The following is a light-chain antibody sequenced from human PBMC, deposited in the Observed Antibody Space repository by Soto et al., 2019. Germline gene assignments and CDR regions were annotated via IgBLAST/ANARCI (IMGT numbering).Light chain of an antibody. Sequence: ILMTQSPATLSVSPGERATLSCRASQSVSNNLAWYQQKPGQAPRLLIYDASTRATGIPARFSGSVSGTEFTLTIGGLQSEDFAVYYCQHYNNWPPWTFGQGTKVEIK. CDR1: QSVSNN. CDR3: QHYNNWPPWT. J-gene: IGKJ1*01. V-gene: IGKV3-15*01. CDR2: DAS.